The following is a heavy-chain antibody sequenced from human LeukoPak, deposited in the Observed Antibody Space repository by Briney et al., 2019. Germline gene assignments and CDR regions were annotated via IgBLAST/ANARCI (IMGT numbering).Heavy chain of an antibody. CDR1: GYTFTSYY. Sequence: ASVKVSCKASGYTFTSYYMHWVRQAPGQGLEWMGIINPSGGSTSYAQKFQGRVTMTRDTSTSTVYMGLSSLRSEDTAVYYCARVTTAVAHFDYWGQGTLVTVSS. J-gene: IGHJ4*02. D-gene: IGHD1-1*01. CDR3: ARVTTAVAHFDY. V-gene: IGHV1-46*01. CDR2: INPSGGST.